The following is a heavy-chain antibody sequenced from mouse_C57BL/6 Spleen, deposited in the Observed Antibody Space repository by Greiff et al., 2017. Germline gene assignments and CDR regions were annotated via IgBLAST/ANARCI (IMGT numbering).Heavy chain of an antibody. CDR3: ARLGIYYDYDAMDY. D-gene: IGHD2-1*01. Sequence: EVQLQQSGPELVKPGASVKISCKASGYTFTDYYMNWVKQSHGKSLEWIGDINPNNGGTSYNQKFKGKATLTVDKSSSTAYMELRSLTSEDSAVYYCARLGIYYDYDAMDYWGQGTSVTVSS. J-gene: IGHJ4*01. CDR2: INPNNGGT. CDR1: GYTFTDYY. V-gene: IGHV1-26*01.